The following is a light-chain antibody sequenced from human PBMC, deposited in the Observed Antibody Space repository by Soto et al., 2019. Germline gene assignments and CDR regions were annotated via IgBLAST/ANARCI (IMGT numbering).Light chain of an antibody. CDR1: QSVSSN. Sequence: EIVMTQSPATLSVSPGERATLSCRASQSVSSNLAWYQQKPGQAPRLLIYGASTRATGIPARFSGSGSGTEFTLTISSLQSEDFAFYYCQQYNNWRRTFGQGTKVDIK. V-gene: IGKV3-15*01. J-gene: IGKJ1*01. CDR3: QQYNNWRRT. CDR2: GAS.